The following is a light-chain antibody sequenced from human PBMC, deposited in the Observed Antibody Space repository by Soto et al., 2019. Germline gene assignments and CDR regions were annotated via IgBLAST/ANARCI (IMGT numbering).Light chain of an antibody. CDR1: SSDVGGYNY. V-gene: IGLV2-8*01. CDR3: SSFGGRNNLV. J-gene: IGLJ2*01. Sequence: QSALTQPPSASGSPGQSVTISCTGTSSDVGGYNYVSWYQQHPGKAPKLIISEVTKRPSGVPDRFSGSKSGNTASLTVSGLHAEDEADYHFSSFGGRNNLVFGGGTKLTVL. CDR2: EVT.